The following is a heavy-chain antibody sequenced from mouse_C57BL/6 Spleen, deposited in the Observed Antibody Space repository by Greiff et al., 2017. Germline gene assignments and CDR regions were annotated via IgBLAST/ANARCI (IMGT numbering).Heavy chain of an antibody. V-gene: IGHV1-42*01. J-gene: IGHJ2*01. Sequence: EVQLQQSGPELVKPGASVKISCKASGYSFTGYYMNWVKQSPEKSLEWIGEINPSTGGTTYNQKFKAKATLTVDKSSSTAYMQLKSLTSEDSAVYYCARSRATTAFDYWGQGTTLTVSS. D-gene: IGHD3-1*01. CDR1: GYSFTGYY. CDR3: ARSRATTAFDY. CDR2: INPSTGGT.